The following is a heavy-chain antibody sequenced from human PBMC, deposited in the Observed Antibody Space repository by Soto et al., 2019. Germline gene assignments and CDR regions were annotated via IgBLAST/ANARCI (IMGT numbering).Heavy chain of an antibody. V-gene: IGHV3-15*05. CDR1: GFTFSNAW. D-gene: IGHD1-26*01. CDR3: TTVIPKGKWVLAP. Sequence: GGSLSLSCXASGFTFSNAWLSWVRQAPGKGLEGVGRNKSKTDDGTVDYAGPEEGRCTISRADSKNTLYVQMNSLNTEVTAVYYCTTVIPKGKWVLAPWGKGTLVTVS. J-gene: IGHJ5*02. CDR2: NKSKTDDGTV.